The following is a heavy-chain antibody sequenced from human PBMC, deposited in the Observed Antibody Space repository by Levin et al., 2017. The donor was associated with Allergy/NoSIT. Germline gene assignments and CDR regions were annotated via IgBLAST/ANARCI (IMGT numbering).Heavy chain of an antibody. CDR1: GYSFTSYW. CDR3: ARHLGGHYYDSSGYYPLDY. J-gene: IGHJ4*02. V-gene: IGHV5-51*01. CDR2: IYPGDSDT. D-gene: IGHD3-22*01. Sequence: GESLKISCKGSGYSFTSYWIGWVRQMPGKGLEWMGIIYPGDSDTRYSPSFQGQVTISADKSISTAYLQWSSLKASDTAMYYCARHLGGHYYDSSGYYPLDYWGQGTLVTVSS.